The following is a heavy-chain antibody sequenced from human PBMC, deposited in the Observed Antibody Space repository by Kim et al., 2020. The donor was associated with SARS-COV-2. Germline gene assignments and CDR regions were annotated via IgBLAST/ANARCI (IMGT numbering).Heavy chain of an antibody. J-gene: IGHJ4*02. Sequence: GGSLRLSCAASGFTFSSYSMNWVRQAPGKGLEWVSYISGSSDTIHYADSVEGRFSISRDNSKNSLYLQMDSLRAEDAAVYYCARDQGEKLGIQDSWGQGTLVTVSS. CDR1: GFTFSSYS. V-gene: IGHV3-48*04. CDR2: ISGSSDTI. D-gene: IGHD7-27*01. CDR3: ARDQGEKLGIQDS.